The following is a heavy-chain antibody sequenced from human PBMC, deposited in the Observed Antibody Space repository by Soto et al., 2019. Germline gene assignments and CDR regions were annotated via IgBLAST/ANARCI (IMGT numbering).Heavy chain of an antibody. CDR3: ARRYCSSATCPRNYYGMDV. CDR2: IYPGDSDT. J-gene: IGHJ6*02. V-gene: IGHV5-51*01. Sequence: ESLKISCTGSGYSFTSYWIGWVRQMPGKGLEWMGIIYPGDSDTRYSPSFQGHVTISTYKSINTAYLQWSSLKASDTAMYYCARRYCSSATCPRNYYGMDVWGQGTTVTVSS. D-gene: IGHD2-2*01. CDR1: GYSFTSYW.